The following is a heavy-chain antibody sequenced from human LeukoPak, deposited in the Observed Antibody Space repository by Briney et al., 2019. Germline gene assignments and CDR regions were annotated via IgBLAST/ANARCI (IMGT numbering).Heavy chain of an antibody. V-gene: IGHV1-69*05. CDR3: ARGRAAGFDY. Sequence: SVKVSCKASGGTFSSYAISWVRQAPGQGLEWMGGIIPIFGTANYAQKFQGRVTITRNTSISTAYMELSSLRSEDTAVYYCARGRAAGFDYWGQGTLVTVSS. CDR2: IIPIFGTA. CDR1: GGTFSSYA. J-gene: IGHJ4*02. D-gene: IGHD6-25*01.